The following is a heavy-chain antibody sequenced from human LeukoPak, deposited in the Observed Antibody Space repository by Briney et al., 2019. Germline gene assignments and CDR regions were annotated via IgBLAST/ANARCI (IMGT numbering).Heavy chain of an antibody. CDR2: ISFDGSNK. V-gene: IGHV3-30-3*01. Sequence: PGRSLRLSCAASVFTFTSYAMHWVRQAPGKGLEWVAVISFDGSNKYYADSVKGRFTISRDNSKNTLYLQMNSLRPEDTAVYYCAREAQGKPGGPFDIWGQGTMVTVSS. D-gene: IGHD3-16*01. J-gene: IGHJ3*02. CDR3: AREAQGKPGGPFDI. CDR1: VFTFTSYA.